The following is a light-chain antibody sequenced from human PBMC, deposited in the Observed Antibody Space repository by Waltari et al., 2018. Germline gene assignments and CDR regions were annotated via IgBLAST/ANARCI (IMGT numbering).Light chain of an antibody. Sequence: QSALTQPASVSWSPGQSITISCPGTSSVVGGCTYVSWYQQHPGKAPKLMIYDVSQRPSGVSNRFSGSQSGNTASLTISGLQAEDEADYYCCSYAGSSTYVFGTGTKFTVL. CDR2: DVS. J-gene: IGLJ1*01. V-gene: IGLV2-23*02. CDR1: SSVVGGCTY. CDR3: CSYAGSSTYV.